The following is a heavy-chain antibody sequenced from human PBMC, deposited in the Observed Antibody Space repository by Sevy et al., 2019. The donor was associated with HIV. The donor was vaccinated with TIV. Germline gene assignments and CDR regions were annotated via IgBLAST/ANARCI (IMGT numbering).Heavy chain of an antibody. CDR2: ISSSSSTI. V-gene: IGHV3-48*01. CDR1: GFTFSSYS. Sequence: GGSPRLSCAASGFTFSSYSMNWVRQAPGKGLEWVSYISSSSSTIYYADSVKGRFTISRDNAKNSLYLQMNSLRAEDTAVYYCARYSRGAGTGDNYWGQGTLVTVSS. J-gene: IGHJ4*02. D-gene: IGHD7-27*01. CDR3: ARYSRGAGTGDNY.